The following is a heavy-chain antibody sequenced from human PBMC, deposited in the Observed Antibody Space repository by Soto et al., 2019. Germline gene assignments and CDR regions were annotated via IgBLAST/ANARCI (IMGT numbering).Heavy chain of an antibody. D-gene: IGHD4-17*01. CDR1: GGSISSGDFY. CDR3: ARELLMTTVTPPYNWFDP. J-gene: IGHJ5*02. Sequence: SETLSLTCTVSGGSISSGDFYWSWIRQPPGKGLEWIGYIYNSGSTYYNPSLKSRVTISIETSKNQFSLKLSSVTAADTAVYYCARELLMTTVTPPYNWFDPWGQGTLVTVSS. CDR2: IYNSGST. V-gene: IGHV4-30-4*01.